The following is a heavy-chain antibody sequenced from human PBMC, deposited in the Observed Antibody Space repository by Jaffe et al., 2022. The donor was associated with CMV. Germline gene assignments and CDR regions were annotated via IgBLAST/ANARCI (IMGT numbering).Heavy chain of an antibody. CDR3: AKAIRATAVAGSYYFDY. J-gene: IGHJ4*02. Sequence: EVQLVESGGGLVQPGRSLRLSCAASGFTFDDYAMHWVRQAPGKGLEWVSGISWNSGSIGYADSVKGRFTISRDNAKNSLYLQMNSLRAEDTALYYCAKAIRATAVAGSYYFDYWGQGTLVTVSS. D-gene: IGHD6-19*01. V-gene: IGHV3-9*01. CDR2: ISWNSGSI. CDR1: GFTFDDYA.